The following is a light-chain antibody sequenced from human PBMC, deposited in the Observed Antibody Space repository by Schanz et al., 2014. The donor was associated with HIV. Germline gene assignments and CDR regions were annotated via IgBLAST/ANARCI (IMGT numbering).Light chain of an antibody. Sequence: EIVLTQSPATLSLSPGERATLSCRASQSVSSYLAWYQQKPGQAPRLLIYDASNRATGIPARFSGSGSGTDFTLTISSLEPEDFAVYYCHHYGDSRGTFGGGTKV. CDR2: DAS. V-gene: IGKV3-11*01. J-gene: IGKJ4*02. CDR3: HHYGDSRGT. CDR1: QSVSSY.